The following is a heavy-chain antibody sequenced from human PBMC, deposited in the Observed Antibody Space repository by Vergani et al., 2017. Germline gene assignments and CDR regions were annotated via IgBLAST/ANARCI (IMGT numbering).Heavy chain of an antibody. D-gene: IGHD5-12*01. CDR2: MNPNSGNT. CDR3: ARGRIVATNY. V-gene: IGHV1-8*02. CDR1: GGTFSSYA. J-gene: IGHJ4*02. Sequence: QVQLVQSGAEVKKPGSSVKVSCKASGGTFSSYAISWVRQAPGQGLEWMGWMNPNSGNTGYAQKFQGRVTMTRNTSISTAYMELSSLRSEDTAVYYCARGRIVATNYWGQGTLVTVSS.